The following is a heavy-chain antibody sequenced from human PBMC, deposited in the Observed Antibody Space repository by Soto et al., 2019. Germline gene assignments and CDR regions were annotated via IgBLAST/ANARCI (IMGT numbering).Heavy chain of an antibody. CDR2: ISYDGSNK. J-gene: IGHJ4*02. V-gene: IGHV3-30*03. Sequence: QVQLVESGGGVVQPGRSLRLSCAASGFTFSSYGMHWVRQAPGKGLEWVAVISYDGSNKYYADSVKGRFTISRDNSKNTRYLQMKSLRAEDTAVYYGATKAPTMIVYYWGQGTLVTVSS. D-gene: IGHD3-22*01. CDR3: ATKAPTMIVYY. CDR1: GFTFSSYG.